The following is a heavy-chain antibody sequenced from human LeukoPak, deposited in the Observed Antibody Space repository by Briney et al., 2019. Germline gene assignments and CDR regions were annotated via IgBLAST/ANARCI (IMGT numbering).Heavy chain of an antibody. V-gene: IGHV3-48*04. CDR3: ARSYYGSGTYFNWFDP. Sequence: QPGGSLRLSCAASGFTFSSYSMNWVRQAPGKGLEWVSYISSSSSTIYYADSVKGRFTISRDNAKNSLYLQMNSLRAEDTAVYYCARSYYGSGTYFNWFDPWGQGTLVTVSS. CDR2: ISSSSSTI. CDR1: GFTFSSYS. J-gene: IGHJ5*02. D-gene: IGHD3-10*01.